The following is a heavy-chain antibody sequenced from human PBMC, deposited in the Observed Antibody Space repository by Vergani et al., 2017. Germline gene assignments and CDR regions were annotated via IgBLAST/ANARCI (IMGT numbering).Heavy chain of an antibody. CDR3: ARAYGRYDWFDY. D-gene: IGHD1-20*01. J-gene: IGHJ4*01. Sequence: QVQLQESGPGLVKTSETLSLTCSASGAPISYWCWSWLRQPAGKGLEWIGRLCPSGSTNYKPSLKSRVTMSLDTSKNQFSLKLTSVTAADTAVYYCARAYGRYDWFDYWGQRTLVTVSS. CDR2: LCPSGST. CDR1: GAPISYWC. V-gene: IGHV4-4*07.